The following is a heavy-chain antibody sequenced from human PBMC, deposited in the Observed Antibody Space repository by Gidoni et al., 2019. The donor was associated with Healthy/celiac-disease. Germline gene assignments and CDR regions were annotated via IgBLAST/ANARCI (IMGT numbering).Heavy chain of an antibody. CDR1: GSPLTRIA. J-gene: IGHJ3*02. Sequence: QVQLVESGGGVVQPGRSLRLHCAASGSPLTRIAMLWVRQAPGKGLEWVAVISYDGSNKYYADSVKGRFTISRDNSKNTLYLQMNSLRAEDTAVYYCARVLEGTYYYDSSGSDDAFDIWGQGTMVTVSS. CDR2: ISYDGSNK. CDR3: ARVLEGTYYYDSSGSDDAFDI. D-gene: IGHD3-22*01. V-gene: IGHV3-30-3*01.